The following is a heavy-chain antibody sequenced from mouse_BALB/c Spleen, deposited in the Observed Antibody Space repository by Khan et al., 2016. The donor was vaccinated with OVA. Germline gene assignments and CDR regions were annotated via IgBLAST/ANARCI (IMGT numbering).Heavy chain of an antibody. CDR2: INPRSGYT. CDR3: ARRTTEYAMDY. CDR1: GYTFTSHT. Sequence: QVQLKQSGAELARPWASVKMSCKASGYTFTSHTMHWVKQRPGQGLEWIGYINPRSGYTNYNQKFNDKATLTADKSSSTAYMQLSSLTSEDSAVYYCARRTTEYAMDYWGQGTSVTVSS. V-gene: IGHV1-4*01. J-gene: IGHJ4*01. D-gene: IGHD2-14*01.